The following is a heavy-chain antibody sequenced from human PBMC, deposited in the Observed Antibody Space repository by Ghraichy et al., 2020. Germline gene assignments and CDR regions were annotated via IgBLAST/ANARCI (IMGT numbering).Heavy chain of an antibody. D-gene: IGHD4-17*01. V-gene: IGHV5-51*01. CDR1: GYSFTSYW. Sequence: GESLNISCKGSGYSFTSYWIGWVRQMPGKGLEWMGIIYPGDSDTRYSPSFQGQVTISADKSISTAYLQWSSLKASDTAMYYCARPVSAGYGEYVRYFQHWGQGTLVTVSS. J-gene: IGHJ1*01. CDR3: ARPVSAGYGEYVRYFQH. CDR2: IYPGDSDT.